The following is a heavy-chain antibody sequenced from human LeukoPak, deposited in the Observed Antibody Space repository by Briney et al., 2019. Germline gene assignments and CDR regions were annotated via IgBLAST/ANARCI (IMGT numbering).Heavy chain of an antibody. Sequence: PSETLSLTCTVSGGSISSYYWSWIRQPPGKGLEWIGYIYYSGSTYYNPSLKSRVTISVDTSKNQFSLKLSSVTAADTAVYYCARDPGRNYYYYYMDVWGKGTTVTVSS. CDR1: GGSISSYY. J-gene: IGHJ6*03. CDR3: ARDPGRNYYYYYMDV. CDR2: IYYSGST. V-gene: IGHV4-30-4*08.